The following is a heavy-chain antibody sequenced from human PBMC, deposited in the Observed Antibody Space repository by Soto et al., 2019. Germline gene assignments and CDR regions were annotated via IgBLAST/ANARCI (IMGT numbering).Heavy chain of an antibody. Sequence: GGSLRLSCAASGLTVSSNYMSWVRQAPGKGLAWVSVIYSGGSTYYADSVKGRFTISRGNSKNTLYLQMNSLRAEDTAVYYCARAVIEGYYDSSPYYFDYWGQGTLVTVSS. J-gene: IGHJ4*02. V-gene: IGHV3-53*01. D-gene: IGHD3-22*01. CDR3: ARAVIEGYYDSSPYYFDY. CDR1: GLTVSSNY. CDR2: IYSGGST.